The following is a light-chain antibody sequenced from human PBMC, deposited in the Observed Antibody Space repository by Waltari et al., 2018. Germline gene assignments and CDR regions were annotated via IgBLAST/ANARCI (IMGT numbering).Light chain of an antibody. CDR1: SSNIGRSY. CDR3: ASWDDNLSGWV. J-gene: IGLJ3*02. V-gene: IGLV1-47*01. CDR2: RNK. Sequence: QSVLTQPPSASGTPGQRVTISCSGSSSNIGRSYVYWYQQLPGTAPKLLIYRNKQRPSGVPYRFSGSKSGTSASLAISGLRSEDEADYYCASWDDNLSGWVFGGGTKLTVL.